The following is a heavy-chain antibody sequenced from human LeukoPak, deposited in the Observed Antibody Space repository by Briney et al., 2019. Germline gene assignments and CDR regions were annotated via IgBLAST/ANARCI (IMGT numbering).Heavy chain of an antibody. CDR1: GDSVSSNSAT. V-gene: IGHV6-1*01. D-gene: IGHD6-13*01. J-gene: IGHJ2*01. CDR2: TYYRSKWYD. Sequence: RSQTLSLTCAISGDSVSSNSATWNWIRQSPSRGLEWLGRTYYRSKWYDDYAVSAKSRITINPDTSKNQFSLQLNSVSPEDTAVYYCVRGSKGSSPYWYFDLWGRGTLVTASS. CDR3: VRGSKGSSPYWYFDL.